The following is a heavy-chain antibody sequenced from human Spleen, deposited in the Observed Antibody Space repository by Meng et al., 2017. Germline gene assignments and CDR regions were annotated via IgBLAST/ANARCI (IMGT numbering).Heavy chain of an antibody. CDR2: IYNNENT. D-gene: IGHD2-8*02. CDR1: GASISSGNYY. V-gene: IGHV4-31*03. Sequence: QLQLQESGPGLVKTSENLSLTCTVSGASISSGNYYWSWVRQHPGKGLEWIGYIYNNENTYQNPSLKSRVSISADTSKNQFSLKLTSVTAADTAVYYCARETGGGASFDYWGQGTLVTVSS. CDR3: ARETGGGASFDY. J-gene: IGHJ4*02.